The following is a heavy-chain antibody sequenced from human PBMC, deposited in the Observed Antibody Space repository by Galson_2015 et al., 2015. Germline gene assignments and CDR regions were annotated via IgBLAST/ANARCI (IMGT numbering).Heavy chain of an antibody. CDR3: AHSGLEGSGSYPPFDP. D-gene: IGHD3-10*01. Sequence: PALVKPTPTLTLTCTFSGFSLSTSGVGVGWIRQPPGKALERLALIYWNDDKRYSPSLKSRLTITKDTSKNQVVLTMTNMDPVDTATYYCAHSGLEGSGSYPPFDPWGQGTLVTVSS. CDR2: IYWNDDK. J-gene: IGHJ5*02. V-gene: IGHV2-5*01. CDR1: GFSLSTSGVG.